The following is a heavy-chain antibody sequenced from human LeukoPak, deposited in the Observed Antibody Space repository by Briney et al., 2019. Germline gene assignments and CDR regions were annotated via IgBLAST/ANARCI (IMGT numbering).Heavy chain of an antibody. CDR2: ISYDGSNK. CDR3: AKDRIMVRGGGNFDY. D-gene: IGHD3-10*01. V-gene: IGHV3-30*18. J-gene: IGHJ4*02. Sequence: GGSLRLSCAASGFTFSSYGMHWVRQAPGKGLEWVAVISYDGSNKYYAGSVKGRFTISRDNSKNTLYLQMNSLRAEDTAVYYCAKDRIMVRGGGNFDYWGQGTLVTVSS. CDR1: GFTFSSYG.